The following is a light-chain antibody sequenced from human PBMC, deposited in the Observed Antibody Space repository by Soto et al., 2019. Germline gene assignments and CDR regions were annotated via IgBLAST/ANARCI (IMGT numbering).Light chain of an antibody. Sequence: QSALTQPASVSGSPGQSITISCTGTSSDVGGYNYVSWYQHHPGKAPKLMLYEVSDRPSGVSNRFSGSKSANTASLTISGLQAEDEADYYCSSYTSSSSYVVFGGGTKLTVL. CDR3: SSYTSSSSYVV. CDR2: EVS. J-gene: IGLJ2*01. CDR1: SSDVGGYNY. V-gene: IGLV2-14*01.